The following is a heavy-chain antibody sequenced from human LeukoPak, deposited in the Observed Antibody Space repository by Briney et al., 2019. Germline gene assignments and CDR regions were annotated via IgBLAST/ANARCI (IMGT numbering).Heavy chain of an antibody. J-gene: IGHJ4*02. CDR3: ARDPTQAAELDY. Sequence: GGSLRLSCTASGFTFSSNYMSWVRQAPGKGLEWVSVIYSSGNTYYADSVKGRFTISRDNSKNTLYLQMNSLRAEDTAVYYCARDPTQAAELDYWGQGTLVTVSS. CDR2: IYSSGNT. V-gene: IGHV3-53*01. CDR1: GFTFSSNY. D-gene: IGHD6-13*01.